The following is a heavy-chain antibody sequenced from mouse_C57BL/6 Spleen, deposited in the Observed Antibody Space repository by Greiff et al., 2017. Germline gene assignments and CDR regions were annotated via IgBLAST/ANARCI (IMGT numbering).Heavy chain of an antibody. V-gene: IGHV1-61*01. CDR3: ARGGLRRGCAY. CDR2: IYPSDSET. Sequence: VQLQQSGTELVKPGASVKLSCKASGYTFTSYWMHWVKQRPGQDLEWIGNIYPSDSETHYNQKVKDKATLTVDKSSSTAYMQLSSLTSEDSAVFYCARGGLRRGCAYWGQGTLVTVSA. J-gene: IGHJ3*01. CDR1: GYTFTSYW. D-gene: IGHD2-2*01.